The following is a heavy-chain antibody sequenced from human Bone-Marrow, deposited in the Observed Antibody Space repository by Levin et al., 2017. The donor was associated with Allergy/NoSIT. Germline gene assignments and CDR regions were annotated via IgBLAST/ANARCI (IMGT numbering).Heavy chain of an antibody. D-gene: IGHD2-8*01. CDR1: GFSFNVYA. J-gene: IGHJ6*02. CDR2: ISHDGNNE. CDR3: ARVRTPGYSTYGGEVEKDKYVLDV. Sequence: PGGSLRLSCAASGFSFNVYALHWVRQAPGKALEWVAVISHDGNNEDYADSVKGRFTITRDNAKNTLSFQMTSLRTDATAAYYCARVRTPGYSTYGGEVEKDKYVLDVWGQGTSVIVSS. V-gene: IGHV3-30*04.